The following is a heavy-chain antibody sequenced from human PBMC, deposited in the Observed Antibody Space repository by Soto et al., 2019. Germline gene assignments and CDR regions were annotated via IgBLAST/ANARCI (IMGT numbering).Heavy chain of an antibody. Sequence: EVQLVESGGGLVQPGGSLRLSCAASGFTFSRYAMNWVRQAPGKGLEWVSYINHDSGTIYYAHSVKGRFTISRDNANNLLSLQMNSLRAEDTAVYYCARDRGYTGYDFAYWGQGTLVTVSS. V-gene: IGHV3-48*01. CDR3: ARDRGYTGYDFAY. CDR2: INHDSGTI. CDR1: GFTFSRYA. J-gene: IGHJ4*02. D-gene: IGHD5-12*01.